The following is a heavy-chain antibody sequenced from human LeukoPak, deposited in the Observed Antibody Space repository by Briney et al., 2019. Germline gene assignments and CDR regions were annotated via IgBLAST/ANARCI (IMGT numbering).Heavy chain of an antibody. CDR3: ARGKSDYDFWSGFYRFDY. CDR1: GGSFSGYY. CDR2: INHSGST. V-gene: IGHV4-34*01. D-gene: IGHD3-3*01. Sequence: PSETLSLTCAVYGGSFSGYYWSWIRQPPGKGLEWIGEINHSGSTNYNPSLKSRVTISVDTSKNQFPLKLSSVTAADTAVYYCARGKSDYDFWSGFYRFDYWGQGTLVTVSS. J-gene: IGHJ4*02.